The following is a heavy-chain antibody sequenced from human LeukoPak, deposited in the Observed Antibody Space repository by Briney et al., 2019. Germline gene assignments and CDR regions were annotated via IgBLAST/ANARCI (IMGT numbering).Heavy chain of an antibody. CDR2: INPNSGGT. Sequence: LGASVKVSCKASGYTFTSYGISWVRQAPGQGLEWMGWINPNSGGTNYAQKFQGRVTMTRDTSISAAYMELSRLRSDDTAVYYCAREVGNGNYDFWSGSDYWGQGTLVTVSS. CDR1: GYTFTSYG. D-gene: IGHD3-3*01. V-gene: IGHV1-2*03. J-gene: IGHJ4*02. CDR3: AREVGNGNYDFWSGSDY.